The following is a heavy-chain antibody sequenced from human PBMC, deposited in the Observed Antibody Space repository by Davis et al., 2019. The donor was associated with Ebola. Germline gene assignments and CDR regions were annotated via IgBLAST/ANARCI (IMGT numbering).Heavy chain of an antibody. J-gene: IGHJ2*01. V-gene: IGHV3-48*02. CDR1: GFTFSTSS. D-gene: IGHD1-20*01. CDR2: IRSDSNLI. CDR3: AKVTASTGWYFDL. Sequence: GESLKISCAASGFTFSTSSMNWVRQAPGKGLEWVSYIRSDSNLIHYADSVKGRFTISRDNDKNELYLQMNSLRDEDTAVYYCAKVTASTGWYFDLWGRGTLVTVSS.